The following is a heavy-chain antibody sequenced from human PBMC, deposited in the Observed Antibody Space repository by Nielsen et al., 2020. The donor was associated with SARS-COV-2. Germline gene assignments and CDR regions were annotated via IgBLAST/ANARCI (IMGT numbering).Heavy chain of an antibody. CDR3: ARDSDPFSWFDP. CDR2: IYYSGST. Sequence: SETLSLTCTVSGGSISSGGYYWSWIRQHPGKGLEWIGYIYYSGSTYYNPSLKSRVTISVDTSKNQFSLKLSSVTAADTAVYYCARDSDPFSWFDPWGQGTLVTVSS. J-gene: IGHJ5*02. CDR1: GGSISSGGYY. V-gene: IGHV4-31*03.